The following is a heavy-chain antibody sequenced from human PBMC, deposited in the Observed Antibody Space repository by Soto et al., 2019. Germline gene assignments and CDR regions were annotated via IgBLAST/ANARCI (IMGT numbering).Heavy chain of an antibody. D-gene: IGHD3-10*01. V-gene: IGHV3-30*03. J-gene: IGHJ4*02. CDR1: GFTFSSYG. CDR3: ASNQGFGQAPLYY. CDR2: ISYDGSNK. Sequence: PGGSLRLSCAASGFTFSSYGMHWVRQAPGKGLEWVAVISYDGSNKYYADSVKGRFTISRDNSKNTLYLQMNSLRAEDTAVYYCASNQGFGQAPLYYWGQGTLVTVSS.